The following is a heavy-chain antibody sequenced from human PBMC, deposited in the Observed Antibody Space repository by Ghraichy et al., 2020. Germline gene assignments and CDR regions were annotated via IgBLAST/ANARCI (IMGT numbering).Heavy chain of an antibody. V-gene: IGHV4-39*07. J-gene: IGHJ5*02. CDR2: IYYSGST. D-gene: IGHD3-10*01. CDR3: ARHPLVLLWFGELSPQGNNWFDP. CDR1: GGSISSSSYY. Sequence: SQTLSLTCTVSGGSISSSSYYWGWIRPPPGKGLEWIGSIYYSGSTYYNPSLKSRVTISVDTSKNQFSLKLSSVTAADTAVYYCARHPLVLLWFGELSPQGNNWFDPWGQGTLVTVSS.